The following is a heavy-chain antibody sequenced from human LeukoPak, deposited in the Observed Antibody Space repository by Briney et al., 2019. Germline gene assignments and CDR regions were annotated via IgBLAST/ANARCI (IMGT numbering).Heavy chain of an antibody. CDR1: GGTFSSYA. V-gene: IGHV1-69*13. CDR3: ARNRDGYNYFWFDP. Sequence: SVKVSCKASGGTFSSYAISWVRQAPGQGLEWMGGIIPIFGTANYAQKFQGRVTITADESTSTAYMELSSLRSEDTAVYYCARNRDGYNYFWFDPWGQGTLVTVSS. J-gene: IGHJ5*02. D-gene: IGHD5-24*01. CDR2: IIPIFGTA.